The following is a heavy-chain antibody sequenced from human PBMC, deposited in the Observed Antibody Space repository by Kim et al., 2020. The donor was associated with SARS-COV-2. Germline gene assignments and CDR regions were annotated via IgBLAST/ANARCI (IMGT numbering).Heavy chain of an antibody. CDR3: AREGPLRDGYNFVDY. Sequence: GGSLRLSCAASGFTFSSYGMHWVRQAPGKGLEWVAVIWYDGSNKYYADSVKGRFTISRDNSKNTLYLQMNSLRAEDTAVYYCAREGPLRDGYNFVDYWGQGTLVTVSS. CDR1: GFTFSSYG. CDR2: IWYDGSNK. V-gene: IGHV3-33*01. J-gene: IGHJ4*02. D-gene: IGHD5-12*01.